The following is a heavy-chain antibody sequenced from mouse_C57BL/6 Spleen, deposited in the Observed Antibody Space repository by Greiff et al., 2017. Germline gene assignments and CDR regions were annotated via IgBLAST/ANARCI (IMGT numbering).Heavy chain of an antibody. CDR3: TTGRYSRDY. J-gene: IGHJ2*01. V-gene: IGHV14-1*01. CDR1: GFNIKDYY. D-gene: IGHD1-1*01. CDR2: IDPEDGDT. Sequence: VQLQQSGAELVKPGASVKLSCTASGFNIKDYYMHWVKQRTEQGLEWIGRIDPEDGDTEYASKFQGKATITADTSSNTAYLQLSSLTSEDTAVYYCTTGRYSRDYWGQGTTLTVSS.